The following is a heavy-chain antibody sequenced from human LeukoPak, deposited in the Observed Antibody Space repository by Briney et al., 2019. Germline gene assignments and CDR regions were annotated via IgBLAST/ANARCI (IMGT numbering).Heavy chain of an antibody. CDR3: ASGILTGYYFY. CDR1: GGSFSGYY. Sequence: SETLSLTCAVYGGSFSGYYWSWIRQPPGKGLEWIGEINHSGSTNYNPSLKSRVTISVDTSKNQFSLKLRSVTAADTAVYYCASGILTGYYFYWGQGPLVTVSS. V-gene: IGHV4-34*01. J-gene: IGHJ4*02. D-gene: IGHD3-9*01. CDR2: INHSGST.